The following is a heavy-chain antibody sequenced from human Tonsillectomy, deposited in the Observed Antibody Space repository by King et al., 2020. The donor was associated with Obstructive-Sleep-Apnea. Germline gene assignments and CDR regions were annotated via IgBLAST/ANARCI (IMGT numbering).Heavy chain of an antibody. CDR1: GFTFTSSA. D-gene: IGHD3-3*01. J-gene: IGHJ6*02. CDR3: AADGIANYYFWSGYEDPYYYYGMDV. V-gene: IGHV1-58*01. Sequence: QLVQSGPEVKKPGTSVKVSCKASGFTFTSSAVQWVRQARGQRLEWIGWIVVGSGNTNYAQKFQERVTITRDMSTSTAYMELSSLRSEDTAVYYCAADGIANYYFWSGYEDPYYYYGMDVWGQGTTVTVSS. CDR2: IVVGSGNT.